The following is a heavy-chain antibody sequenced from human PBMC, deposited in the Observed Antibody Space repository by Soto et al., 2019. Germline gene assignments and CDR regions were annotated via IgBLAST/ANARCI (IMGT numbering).Heavy chain of an antibody. CDR1: GFSLSTSGRC. V-gene: IGHV2-70*11. D-gene: IGHD3-10*01. J-gene: IGHJ4*02. Sequence: GSGPTLVNPTQTLTLTCTFSGFSLSTSGRCVSWIRQPPGKALEWLARIDWDDDKYYSTSLKTRLTISKDTSKNQVVLTMTNMDPVDTATYYCARMVGRFGELSYDYWGQGTLVTVSS. CDR3: ARMVGRFGELSYDY. CDR2: IDWDDDK.